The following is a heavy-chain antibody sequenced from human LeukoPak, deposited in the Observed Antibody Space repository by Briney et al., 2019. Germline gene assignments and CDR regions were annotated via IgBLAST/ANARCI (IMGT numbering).Heavy chain of an antibody. Sequence: GGSLRLSCAASGFTFSSYAMHWVRQAPGKGLEWVAVISYDGSNKYYAGSVKGRFTISRDNSKNTLYLQMNSLRAEDTAVYYCARGVGAEIVTFGIWGQGTMVTVSS. CDR1: GFTFSSYA. V-gene: IGHV3-30-3*01. CDR3: ARGVGAEIVTFGI. J-gene: IGHJ3*02. D-gene: IGHD1-26*01. CDR2: ISYDGSNK.